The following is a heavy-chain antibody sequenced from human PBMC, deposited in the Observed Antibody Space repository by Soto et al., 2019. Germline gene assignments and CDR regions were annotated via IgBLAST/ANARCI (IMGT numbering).Heavy chain of an antibody. CDR1: GYSLRGNY. CDR2: INPKSSGT. Sequence: ASLKVSCNASGYSLRGNYIHWVRQTPGQGLEWMGCINPKSSGTVYAHKFQGRVTMTRDTSLTTVYMQLNRLTSDDSAVYYCARHLIVDGTDNYAMHXWGQPTTVTVS. J-gene: IGHJ6*02. CDR3: ARHLIVDGTDNYAMHX. V-gene: IGHV1-2*07. D-gene: IGHD3-22*01.